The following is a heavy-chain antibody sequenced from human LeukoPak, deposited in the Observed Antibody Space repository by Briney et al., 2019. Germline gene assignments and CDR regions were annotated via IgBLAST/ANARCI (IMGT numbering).Heavy chain of an antibody. V-gene: IGHV3-66*01. J-gene: IGHJ4*02. CDR3: ARVDSRTAQFDY. D-gene: IGHD6-13*01. CDR2: IYSGGST. Sequence: GGSLRLSCAVSGFNVNSNYLNWARQAPGKGPEWVSVIYSGGSTYYADSVKGRFTISRDNSKNTLYLQMNSLRAEDTAVYHCARVDSRTAQFDYWGQGTLVTVSS. CDR1: GFNVNSNY.